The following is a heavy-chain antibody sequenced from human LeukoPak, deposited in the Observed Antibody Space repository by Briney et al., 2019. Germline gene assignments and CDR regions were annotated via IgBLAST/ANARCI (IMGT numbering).Heavy chain of an antibody. J-gene: IGHJ4*02. V-gene: IGHV4-30-2*01. CDR2: IYHSGST. Sequence: TLSLTCAVSGGSISSGGYSWSWIRRPPGKGLEWIGYIYHSGSTYYNPSLKSRVTISVDRSKNQFSLKLSSVTAADTAVYYCARARQFTMVRGVITYYFDYWGQGTLVTVSS. D-gene: IGHD3-10*01. CDR3: ARARQFTMVRGVITYYFDY. CDR1: GGSISSGGYS.